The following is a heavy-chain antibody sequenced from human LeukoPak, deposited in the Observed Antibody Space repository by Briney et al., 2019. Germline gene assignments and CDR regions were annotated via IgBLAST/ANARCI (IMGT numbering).Heavy chain of an antibody. CDR1: GGSISSCSYY. D-gene: IGHD3-16*01. CDR3: ARRNRGDGLGYFDY. V-gene: IGHV4-39*01. Sequence: PSETLSLTCTVSGGSISSCSYYWGWIRQPPGKGLEWIGSIYYSGSTYYSQSLKSRVTISVDTSKNRFSLKLSSVTAADTAVYYCARRNRGDGLGYFDYWGQGTLVTVSS. CDR2: IYYSGST. J-gene: IGHJ4*02.